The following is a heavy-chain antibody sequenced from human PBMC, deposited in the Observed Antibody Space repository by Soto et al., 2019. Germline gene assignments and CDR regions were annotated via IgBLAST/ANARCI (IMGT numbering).Heavy chain of an antibody. J-gene: IGHJ5*02. V-gene: IGHV4-34*01. CDR1: GGSFSGYY. CDR2: INHSGST. D-gene: IGHD6-13*01. CDR3: ARVVAAAGNLGFDP. Sequence: LPETLSLTCAVYGGSFSGYYWSWIRQPPGKGLEWIGEINHSGSTNYNPSLKSRVTISVDTSKNQFSLKLSSVTAADTAVYYCARVVAAAGNLGFDPWGQGTLVTVSS.